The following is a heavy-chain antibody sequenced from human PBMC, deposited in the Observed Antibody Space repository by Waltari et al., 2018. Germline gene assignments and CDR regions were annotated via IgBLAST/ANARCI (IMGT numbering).Heavy chain of an antibody. CDR3: ARDIKLGHWYFDL. CDR2: IYTSGST. V-gene: IGHV4-61*02. J-gene: IGHJ2*01. D-gene: IGHD1-26*01. Sequence: QVQLQESGPGLVKPSQTLSLTCTVSGGSISSGSYYWSWIRQPAGKGLEWIGRIYTSGSTNYNPSLKSRVTISVDTSKNQFSLKLSSVTAADTAVYYCARDIKLGHWYFDLWGRGTLVTVSS. CDR1: GGSISSGSYY.